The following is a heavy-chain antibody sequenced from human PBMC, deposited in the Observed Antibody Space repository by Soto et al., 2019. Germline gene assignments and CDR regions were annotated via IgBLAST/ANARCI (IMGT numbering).Heavy chain of an antibody. CDR3: AKDRRAGGNSAFYFDF. J-gene: IGHJ4*02. Sequence: PGGPLRLSCAASGFKFSNYAMSWVRQAPGKGLEWVSLISATGGGTYYADSVKGRFTISRDNSHNTLYLQVHSLTAEDTAVYYFAKDRRAGGNSAFYFDFWGQGAQVTVSS. CDR1: GFKFSNYA. D-gene: IGHD3-16*01. CDR2: ISATGGGT. V-gene: IGHV3-23*01.